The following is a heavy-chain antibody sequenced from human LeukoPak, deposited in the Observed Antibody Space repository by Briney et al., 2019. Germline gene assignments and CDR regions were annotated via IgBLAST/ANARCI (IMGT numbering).Heavy chain of an antibody. D-gene: IGHD5-24*01. V-gene: IGHV3-7*01. J-gene: IGHJ5*02. CDR2: IKQDGGEE. CDR1: GFTVSSNY. CDR3: ARDREIWLPHNWFDP. Sequence: PGGSLRLSCAASGFTVSSNYMTWVRQAPGKGLEWVANIKQDGGEEYYVDSVKGRFTISRDNGKNSLFLQMTSLRAEDTAVYYCARDREIWLPHNWFDPWGQGTLVTVSS.